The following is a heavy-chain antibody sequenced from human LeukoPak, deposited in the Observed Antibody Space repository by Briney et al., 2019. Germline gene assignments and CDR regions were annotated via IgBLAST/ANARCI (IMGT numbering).Heavy chain of an antibody. D-gene: IGHD6-19*01. V-gene: IGHV3-9*03. CDR2: ISWNSGSI. J-gene: IGHJ4*02. CDR3: AKAASSGWYGQGYDY. CDR1: GFTFDDYA. Sequence: GGSLRLSCAASGFTFDDYAMHWVRQAPGKGLEWVSGISWNSGSIGYADSVKGRFTISRDNAKNSLYLQMNSLRAEDMALYYCAKAASSGWYGQGYDYWGQGTLVTVSS.